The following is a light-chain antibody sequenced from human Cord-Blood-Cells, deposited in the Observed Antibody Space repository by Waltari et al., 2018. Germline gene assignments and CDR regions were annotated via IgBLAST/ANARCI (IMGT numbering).Light chain of an antibody. CDR1: SRDVGSYIL. CDR2: EVS. CDR3: CSYAGSSIVV. J-gene: IGLJ2*01. Sequence: QSALTQPASVSGSPGQSLTLSCTGTSRDVGSYILVSWYQQHPGKAPKLMIYEVSQRPAGVSNRFSGSKSGNTASLTISGLQAEDEADYYCCSYAGSSIVVFGGGTKLTVL. V-gene: IGLV2-23*02.